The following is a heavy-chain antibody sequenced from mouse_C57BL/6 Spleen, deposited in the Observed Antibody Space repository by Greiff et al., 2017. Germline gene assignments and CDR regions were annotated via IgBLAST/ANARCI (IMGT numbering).Heavy chain of an antibody. V-gene: IGHV1-80*01. Sequence: QVQLQQSGAELVKPGASVKISCKASGYAFSSYWMNWVKQRPGKGLEWIGQIYPGDGDTNYNGKFKGKATLTADKSSSTAYMQLSSLTSEDSAVYFCARRGDGSSYGWFAYWGQGTLVTVSA. CDR2: IYPGDGDT. CDR3: ARRGDGSSYGWFAY. D-gene: IGHD1-1*01. CDR1: GYAFSSYW. J-gene: IGHJ3*01.